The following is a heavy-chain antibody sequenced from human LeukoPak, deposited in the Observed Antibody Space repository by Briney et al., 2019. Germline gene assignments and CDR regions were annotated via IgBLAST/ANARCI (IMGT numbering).Heavy chain of an antibody. V-gene: IGHV1-2*02. J-gene: IGHJ4*02. Sequence: ASVKVSCKASGYTFIGYFMHWVRQAPGQGLEWMGWINPNSGGTNYAQKFQGRVTMTRHTSISTAYMELSRLRSDDTAVYYCARGGLLWFGELPFYFDYWGQGTLVTLSS. CDR1: GYTFIGYF. CDR3: ARGGLLWFGELPFYFDY. CDR2: INPNSGGT. D-gene: IGHD3-10*01.